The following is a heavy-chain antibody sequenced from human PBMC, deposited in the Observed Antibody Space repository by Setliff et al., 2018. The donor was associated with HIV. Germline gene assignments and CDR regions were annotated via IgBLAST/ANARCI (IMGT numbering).Heavy chain of an antibody. CDR3: ARVDSSTPRAVDI. D-gene: IGHD5-12*01. J-gene: IGHJ3*02. CDR1: GVSTSSTSYY. V-gene: IGHV4-39*01. Sequence: SETLSLTCTVSGVSTSSTSYYWGWIRQPPGKGLEWIGNIFHNGNTYYNATLESRVAISVDTSKRQFSLRMNSVTAADTAVYYCARVDSSTPRAVDIWGQGTMVTVSS. CDR2: IFHNGNT.